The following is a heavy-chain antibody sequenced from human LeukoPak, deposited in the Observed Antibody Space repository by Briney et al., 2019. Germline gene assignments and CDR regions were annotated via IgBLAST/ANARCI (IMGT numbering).Heavy chain of an antibody. V-gene: IGHV4-39*01. CDR1: GGSISSSSYY. CDR3: ARLRGESNWNDGLEYYYYYMDV. Sequence: SEALPLTCTVSGGSISSSSYYWGWIRQPPGKGLEWIGSIYYSGSTYYNPSLKSRVTISVDTSKNQFSLKLSSVTAADTAMYYCARLRGESNWNDGLEYYYYYMDVWGKGTTVTVSS. D-gene: IGHD1-1*01. J-gene: IGHJ6*03. CDR2: IYYSGST.